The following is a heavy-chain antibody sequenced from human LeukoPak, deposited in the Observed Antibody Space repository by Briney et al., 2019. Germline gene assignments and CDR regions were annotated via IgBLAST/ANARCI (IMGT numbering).Heavy chain of an antibody. Sequence: GASVKVSCKASGYTFTSYAMNWVRQAPGQGLEWMGWINTNTGNPTYAQGFTGRFVFSLDTSVSTAYLQISSRKAEDTAVYYCARGAQQQLVRWSDYWGQGTLVTVSS. D-gene: IGHD6-13*01. CDR3: ARGAQQQLVRWSDY. CDR2: INTNTGNP. CDR1: GYTFTSYA. V-gene: IGHV7-4-1*02. J-gene: IGHJ4*02.